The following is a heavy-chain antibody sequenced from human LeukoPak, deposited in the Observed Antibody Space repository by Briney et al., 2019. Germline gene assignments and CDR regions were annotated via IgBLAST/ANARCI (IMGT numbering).Heavy chain of an antibody. J-gene: IGHJ4*02. CDR2: ISYDGSNK. Sequence: PGRSLRLSCAASGFTFSSYAMHWVRQAPGKGLEWVAVISYDGSNKYYADSVKGRFTISRDNSKNTLYLQMNSLRAEDTAVYYCATDPNNYYDSSGYYGPPRPLDYWGQGTLVTVSS. V-gene: IGHV3-30*04. CDR3: ATDPNNYYDSSGYYGPPRPLDY. D-gene: IGHD3-22*01. CDR1: GFTFSSYA.